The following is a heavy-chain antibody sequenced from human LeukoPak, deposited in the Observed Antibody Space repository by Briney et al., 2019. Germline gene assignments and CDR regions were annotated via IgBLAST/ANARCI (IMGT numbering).Heavy chain of an antibody. D-gene: IGHD1-14*01. J-gene: IGHJ4*02. CDR3: ARVNASERAAYYFDY. V-gene: IGHV4-39*07. Sequence: SETLSLTCTVSGGSISSGGYYWSWIRQPPGKGLEWIGEINHSGSTNYNPSLKSRVTMSVDTSKNQFSLKLTSLTAADTAVYYCARVNASERAAYYFDYWGQGTLVTVSS. CDR2: INHSGST. CDR1: GGSISSGGYY.